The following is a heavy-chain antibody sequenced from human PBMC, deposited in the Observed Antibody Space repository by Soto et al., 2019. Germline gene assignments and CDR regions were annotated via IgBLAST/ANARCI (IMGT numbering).Heavy chain of an antibody. V-gene: IGHV1-8*01. J-gene: IGHJ3*02. D-gene: IGHD3-22*01. CDR2: MNPNSGNT. CDR1: GYTFTSYD. Sequence: QVQLVQSGAEVKKPGASVKVSCKASGYTFTSYDINWVRQATGQGLEWMGWMNPNSGNTGYAQKFQGRVTMTRNTSISTADRELSSLRSEDTAVYYCARGNYYDCSGDEIDAFDIWGQGTMVTVSS. CDR3: ARGNYYDCSGDEIDAFDI.